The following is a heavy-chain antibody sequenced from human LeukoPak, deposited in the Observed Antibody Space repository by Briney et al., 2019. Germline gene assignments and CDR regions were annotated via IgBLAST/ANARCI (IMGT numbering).Heavy chain of an antibody. J-gene: IGHJ4*02. CDR1: GFIFSRYE. CDR2: ISSSGNTI. Sequence: GGSLRLSCTGSGFIFSRYEMNWVRQAPGKGLEWVSYISSSGNTIYYADSVKGRFTISRDNAKNSLYLQMNSLRAEDTAVYYCSSKIVVTTTGWLFDYWGPGSLVTVS. D-gene: IGHD5-12*01. V-gene: IGHV3-48*03. CDR3: SSKIVVTTTGWLFDY.